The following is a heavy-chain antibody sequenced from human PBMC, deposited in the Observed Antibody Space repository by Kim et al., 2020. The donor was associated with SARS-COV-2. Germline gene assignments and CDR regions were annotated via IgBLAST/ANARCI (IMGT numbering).Heavy chain of an antibody. V-gene: IGHV1-2*06. D-gene: IGHD6-19*01. CDR2: INPNSGGT. Sequence: ASVKVSCKASGYTSTGYYMHWVRQAPGQGLEWMGRINPNSGGTNYAQKFQGRVTMTRDTSISTAYMELSRLRSDDTAVYYCAREGIAVAGQIRYYYYGMDVWGQGTTVTVSS. J-gene: IGHJ6*02. CDR3: AREGIAVAGQIRYYYYGMDV. CDR1: GYTSTGYY.